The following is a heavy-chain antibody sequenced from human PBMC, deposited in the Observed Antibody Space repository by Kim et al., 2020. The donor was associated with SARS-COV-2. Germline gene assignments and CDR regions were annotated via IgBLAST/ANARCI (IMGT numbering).Heavy chain of an antibody. D-gene: IGHD3-10*01. CDR3: ARAGDRSGSYYTSSFDH. V-gene: IGHV3-23*01. J-gene: IGHJ4*02. Sequence: VKCRFTVSRDSSTNTVYLQMNNLSAEETAVYYCARAGDRSGSYYTSSFDHWGQGTLVTVSS.